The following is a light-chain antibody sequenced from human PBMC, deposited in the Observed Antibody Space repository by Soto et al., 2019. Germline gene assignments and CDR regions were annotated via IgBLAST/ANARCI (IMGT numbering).Light chain of an antibody. J-gene: IGKJ1*01. CDR2: GAS. CDR3: QQYGSSLRT. V-gene: IGKV3-20*01. Sequence: EIVLTQSPGTLSLSPGERATLSCRASQSVTSNYLAWYQQKPGQAPRLLIFGASIRDTGIPDRFSGSGSGTDFTLTISRLEPEDFAEYYCQQYGSSLRTFGQGTKV. CDR1: QSVTSNY.